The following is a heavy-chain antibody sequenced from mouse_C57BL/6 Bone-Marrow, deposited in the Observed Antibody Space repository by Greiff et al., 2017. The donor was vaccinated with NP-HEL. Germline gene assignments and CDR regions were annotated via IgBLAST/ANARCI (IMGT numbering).Heavy chain of an antibody. CDR2: INPYNGGT. Sequence: VHVKQSGPVLVKPGASVKMSCKASGYTFTDYYMNWVKQSHGKSLEWIGVINPYNGGTSYNQKFKGKATLTVDKSSSTAYMELNSLTSEDSAVYYCARRYPAMDYWGQGTSVTVSS. J-gene: IGHJ4*01. D-gene: IGHD5-1-1*01. V-gene: IGHV1-19*01. CDR3: ARRYPAMDY. CDR1: GYTFTDYY.